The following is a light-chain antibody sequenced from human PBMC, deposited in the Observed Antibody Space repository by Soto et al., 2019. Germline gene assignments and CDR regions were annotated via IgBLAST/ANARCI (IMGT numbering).Light chain of an antibody. CDR2: KAS. J-gene: IGKJ1*01. V-gene: IGKV1-5*03. CDR3: LQHSTYPLT. Sequence: DIQMTQSPSTLSGSVGDRVTITCRASQTISSWLAWYQQKPGKAPKLLIYKASNLESGVPSRFSGSGSGTEFTLTISSLQPDDFAIYYCLQHSTYPLTFGQGTKVDIK. CDR1: QTISSW.